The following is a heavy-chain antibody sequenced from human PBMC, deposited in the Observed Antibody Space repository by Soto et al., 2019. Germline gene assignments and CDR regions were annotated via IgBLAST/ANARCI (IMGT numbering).Heavy chain of an antibody. CDR3: TTRPASYSGSYSGNY. V-gene: IGHV3-15*07. D-gene: IGHD1-26*01. J-gene: IGHJ4*02. CDR2: IKSKTDGGTT. Sequence: GGSLRLSCAASGFTFSNAWMNWVRQAPGKGLEWVGRIKSKTDGGTTDYAAPVKGRFTISRDDSKNTLYLQMNSLKTEDTAMYYCTTRPASYSGSYSGNYWGQGTLVTVSS. CDR1: GFTFSNAW.